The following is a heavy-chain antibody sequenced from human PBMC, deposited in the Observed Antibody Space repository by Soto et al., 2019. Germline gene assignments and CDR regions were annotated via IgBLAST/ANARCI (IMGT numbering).Heavy chain of an antibody. J-gene: IGHJ6*03. Sequence: GGSLRLSCAASGFTFSSYWMHWVRQAPGKGLVWVSRINSDGSIISYADSVKGRFTISRDNAKNTLYLQMNSLRAEDTAVYYCARDGNELDRRNYYYYYMDVWGKGTTVTVSS. CDR3: ARDGNELDRRNYYYYYMDV. D-gene: IGHD1-1*01. V-gene: IGHV3-74*01. CDR1: GFTFSSYW. CDR2: INSDGSII.